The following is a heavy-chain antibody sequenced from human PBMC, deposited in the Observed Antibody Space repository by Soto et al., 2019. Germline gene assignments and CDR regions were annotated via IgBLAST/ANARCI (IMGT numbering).Heavy chain of an antibody. CDR2: IYYSGST. V-gene: IGHV4-61*01. J-gene: IGHJ6*02. CDR1: GGSVSSGSYY. CDR3: ARGNRQWLRYYYGMDV. D-gene: IGHD5-12*01. Sequence: SETLSLTCTVSGGSVSSGSYYWRWIRQPPGKGLEWIGYIYYSGSTNYNPSLKSRVTISVDTSKNQFSLKLSSVTAADTAVYYCARGNRQWLRYYYGMDVWGQGTTVTVSS.